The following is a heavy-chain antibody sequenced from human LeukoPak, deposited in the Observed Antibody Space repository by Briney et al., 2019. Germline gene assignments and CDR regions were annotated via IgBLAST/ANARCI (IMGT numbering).Heavy chain of an antibody. Sequence: GGSLRLSCAASGFTFSSCDMNWVRQAPGKGLEWVSYISSSGSTTSYADSVKGRFTISRDNAKNSLYLQMNSLRAEDTAVYYCATTPYYYYYGMDVWGQGTTVTVSS. V-gene: IGHV3-48*03. CDR3: ATTPYYYYYGMDV. CDR2: ISSSGSTT. J-gene: IGHJ6*02. CDR1: GFTFSSCD.